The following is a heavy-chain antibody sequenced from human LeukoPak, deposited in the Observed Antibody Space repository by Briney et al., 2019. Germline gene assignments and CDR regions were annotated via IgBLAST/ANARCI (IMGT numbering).Heavy chain of an antibody. D-gene: IGHD3-10*01. CDR2: INPKSGGT. Sequence: ALVKVSCKASGYSFTGYYVHWVRQAPGQGLEWMGWINPKSGGTKYEQKFQGRVTMTRDTSISTAYMELSSLRSEDTAVYYCARRMVRGVMGHRYYYYYYMDVWGKGTTVTVSS. J-gene: IGHJ6*03. CDR1: GYSFTGYY. V-gene: IGHV1-2*02. CDR3: ARRMVRGVMGHRYYYYYYMDV.